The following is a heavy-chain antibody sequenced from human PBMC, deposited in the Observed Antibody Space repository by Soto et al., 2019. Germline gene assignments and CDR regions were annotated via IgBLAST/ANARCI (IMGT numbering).Heavy chain of an antibody. Sequence: EVQLVESGGGLVKPGGSLRLSCAASGFTFSSYTMNWVRQAPGKGLVWVSSISSSSTYIYYADSVKGRFTISRDNAKNSLYTQMNSLRAQDTAVYYCARVWTTVVTGGYFPHCGQGTLVTVSS. D-gene: IGHD4-17*01. J-gene: IGHJ1*01. CDR1: GFTFSSYT. CDR3: ARVWTTVVTGGYFPH. CDR2: ISSSSTYI. V-gene: IGHV3-21*01.